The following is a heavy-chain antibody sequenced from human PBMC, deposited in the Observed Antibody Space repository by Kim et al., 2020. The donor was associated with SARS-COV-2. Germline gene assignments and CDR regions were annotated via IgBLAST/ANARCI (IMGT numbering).Heavy chain of an antibody. V-gene: IGHV4-59*01. CDR3: ARVRFNYDILTGYYSGGAFDI. CDR1: GGSISSYY. Sequence: SETLSLTCTVSGGSISSYYWSWIRQPPGKGLEWIGYIYYSGSTNYNPSLKSRVTISVDTSKNQFSLKLSSVTAADTAVYYCARVRFNYDILTGYYSGGAFDIWGQGTMVTVSS. D-gene: IGHD3-9*01. CDR2: IYYSGST. J-gene: IGHJ3*02.